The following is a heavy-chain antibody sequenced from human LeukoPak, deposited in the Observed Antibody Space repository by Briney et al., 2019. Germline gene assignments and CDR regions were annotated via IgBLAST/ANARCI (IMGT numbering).Heavy chain of an antibody. D-gene: IGHD2-8*01. V-gene: IGHV3-30*18. CDR3: AKDGGYCTNGVCSSAFDI. Sequence: PGGSLRLSCAASGFTFSSYGMHWVRQAPGKGLEWVAVISYDGSNKYYADSVKGRFTISRDNSKNTLYLQMNSLRAEDTAVYYCAKDGGYCTNGVCSSAFDIWGQGTMVTVSS. CDR1: GFTFSSYG. J-gene: IGHJ3*02. CDR2: ISYDGSNK.